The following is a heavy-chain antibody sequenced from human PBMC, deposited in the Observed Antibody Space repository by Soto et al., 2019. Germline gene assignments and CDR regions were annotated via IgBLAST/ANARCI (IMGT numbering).Heavy chain of an antibody. D-gene: IGHD7-27*01. J-gene: IGHJ6*02. CDR2: IYYSGST. Sequence: SETLSLTCTVSGGSISSYYWSWIRQPPGKGLEWIGYIYYSGSTNYNPSLKSRVTISVDTSKNQFPLKLSSVTAADTAVYYCARARLGAYYYYYGMDVWGQGTTVTV. CDR3: ARARLGAYYYYYGMDV. V-gene: IGHV4-59*01. CDR1: GGSISSYY.